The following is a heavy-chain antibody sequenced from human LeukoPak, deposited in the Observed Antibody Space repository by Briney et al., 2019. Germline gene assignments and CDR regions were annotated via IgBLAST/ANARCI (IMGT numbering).Heavy chain of an antibody. CDR1: GGSISSDSYY. Sequence: PSETLSLTCTVSGGSISSDSYYWSWLRQPAGKGLEWLGRIYTSGSTNFSPSLKSRVTISVDTSKNQFSLKLSSVTAADTAVYYCARCTITPYYFDYWGQGTLVTVSS. J-gene: IGHJ4*02. V-gene: IGHV4-61*02. D-gene: IGHD5-12*01. CDR2: IYTSGST. CDR3: ARCTITPYYFDY.